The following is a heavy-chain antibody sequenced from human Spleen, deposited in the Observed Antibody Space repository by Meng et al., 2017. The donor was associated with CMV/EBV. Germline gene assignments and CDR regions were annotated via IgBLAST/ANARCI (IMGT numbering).Heavy chain of an antibody. D-gene: IGHD3-16*01. J-gene: IGHJ4*02. CDR1: GFSLSDYY. V-gene: IGHV3-11*04. CDR2: ISNSGTTT. Sequence: GESLKISCAASGFSLSDYYMSWIRQAPGKGLEWISYISNSGTTTYYADSVKGRFTISRDNAKNSLYLQMNSLRAEDTAVYYCARAVEGGRLFDCWGQGTLVTVSS. CDR3: ARAVEGGRLFDC.